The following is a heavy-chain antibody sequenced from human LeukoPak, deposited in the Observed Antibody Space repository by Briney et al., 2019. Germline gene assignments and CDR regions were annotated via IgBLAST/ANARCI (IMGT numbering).Heavy chain of an antibody. V-gene: IGHV4-39*07. Sequence: PSETLSLTCTVSGGSISSSSYYCGWIRQPPGKGREWIGSIYYSGSTYYHPSLKSRVTISVDTSKNQFSLQLSSVPAADTAVYYCARALSSYDPRYNDYWGQGTLVTVSS. CDR2: IYYSGST. CDR3: ARALSSYDPRYNDY. CDR1: GGSISSSSYY. D-gene: IGHD3-16*02. J-gene: IGHJ4*02.